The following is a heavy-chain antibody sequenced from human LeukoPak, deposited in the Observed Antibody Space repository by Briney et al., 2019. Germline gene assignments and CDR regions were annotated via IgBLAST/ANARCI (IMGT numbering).Heavy chain of an antibody. V-gene: IGHV4-39*01. CDR2: IYYSGST. Sequence: SETLSLTCTVSGGSISSYYWGWIRQPPGKGLEWIGSIYYSGSTYYNPSLKSRVTISVDTSKNQFSLKLSSVTAADTAVYYCARHFNAWEMASFDYWGQGTLVTVSS. CDR1: GGSISSYY. J-gene: IGHJ4*02. CDR3: ARHFNAWEMASFDY. D-gene: IGHD5-24*01.